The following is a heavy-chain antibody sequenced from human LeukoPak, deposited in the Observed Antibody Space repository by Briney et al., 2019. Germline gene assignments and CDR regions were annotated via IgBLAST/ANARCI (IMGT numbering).Heavy chain of an antibody. CDR3: ARGSTYYDSSGQVPFDY. CDR1: GFTFSTYS. CDR2: ISSSSSTI. J-gene: IGHJ4*02. V-gene: IGHV3-48*01. Sequence: PGGSLRLSCAASGFTFSTYSMYWVRQAPGKGLEWVSYISSSSSTIYYADSVKGRFTISRDNAKNSLYLQMNSLRAEDTAVYYCARGSTYYDSSGQVPFDYWGQGTLVTVSS. D-gene: IGHD3-22*01.